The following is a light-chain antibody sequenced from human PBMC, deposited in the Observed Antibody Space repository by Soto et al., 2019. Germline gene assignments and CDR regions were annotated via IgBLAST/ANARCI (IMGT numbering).Light chain of an antibody. CDR2: KVS. V-gene: IGKV2-30*01. CDR1: QSLLYSNGNTY. Sequence: DVVMTQSPLSLSVTLGQPASISCSSSQSLLYSNGNTYLNWFQQRPGQPPRRLIYKVSNRDSGVPDRFSGRGSGTDFTLTISRVEAEDVGLYYCMQGTHRPVTFGQGTKLEIK. J-gene: IGKJ2*01. CDR3: MQGTHRPVT.